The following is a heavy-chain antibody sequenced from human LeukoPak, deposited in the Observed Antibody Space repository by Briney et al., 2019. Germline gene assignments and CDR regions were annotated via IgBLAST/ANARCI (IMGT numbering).Heavy chain of an antibody. V-gene: IGHV1-24*01. CDR1: GYTLTELS. Sequence: ASVKVSCKVSGYTLTELSTHWVRQAPGKGLEWMGGFDPEDGETIYAQKFQGRVTMTEDTSTDTAYMELSSLRSEDTAVYYCATGMSIAAHSFDYWGQGTLVTVSS. J-gene: IGHJ4*02. D-gene: IGHD6-6*01. CDR3: ATGMSIAAHSFDY. CDR2: FDPEDGET.